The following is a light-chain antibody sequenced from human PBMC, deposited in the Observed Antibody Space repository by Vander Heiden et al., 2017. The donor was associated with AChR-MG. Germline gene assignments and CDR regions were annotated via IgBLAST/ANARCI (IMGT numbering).Light chain of an antibody. J-gene: IGLJ2*01. CDR1: KLGDKY. V-gene: IGLV3-1*01. Sequence: SYELTQPPSVSVSPGQPASITCSGDKLGDKYACWYQQKPGQSPVLVIYQDSKRPSGIPERFSGSNSGNTATLTISGTQAMDEADYYCQAWDSIYVVFGGGTKLTVL. CDR2: QDS. CDR3: QAWDSIYVV.